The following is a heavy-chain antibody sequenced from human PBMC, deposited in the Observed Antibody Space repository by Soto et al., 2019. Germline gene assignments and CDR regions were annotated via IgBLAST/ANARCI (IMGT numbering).Heavy chain of an antibody. J-gene: IGHJ6*02. CDR2: ISYDGSNK. CDR1: GFTFSSYG. CDR3: AKAAGSSWYEIGYYYGMDV. D-gene: IGHD6-13*01. V-gene: IGHV3-30*18. Sequence: GGSLRLSCAASGFTFSSYGMHWVRQAPGKGLEWVAVISYDGSNKYYADSVKGRFTISRDNSKNTLYLQMNSLRAEDTAVYYCAKAAGSSWYEIGYYYGMDVWGQGTTVTVSS.